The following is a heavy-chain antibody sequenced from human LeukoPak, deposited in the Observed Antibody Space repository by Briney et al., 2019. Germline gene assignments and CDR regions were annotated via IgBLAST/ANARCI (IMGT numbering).Heavy chain of an antibody. V-gene: IGHV1-18*01. J-gene: IGHJ4*02. Sequence: ASVKVSCKASGYTFTSYGISWVRQAPGQGLEWMGWISAYNGNTNYAQKLQGRVTMTTDTSTSTAYMELRSLRSDDTAVYYCASSKEPGIAVAGTLDYWGRGTLVTVSS. CDR1: GYTFTSYG. CDR3: ASSKEPGIAVAGTLDY. CDR2: ISAYNGNT. D-gene: IGHD6-19*01.